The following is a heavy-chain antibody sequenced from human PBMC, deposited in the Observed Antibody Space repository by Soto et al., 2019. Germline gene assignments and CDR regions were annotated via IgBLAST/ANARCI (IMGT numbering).Heavy chain of an antibody. D-gene: IGHD3-16*02. CDR3: ARGFPLWFDP. Sequence: PGESLKISCKGSGYSFTSYWIGWVRQMPGKGLEWMGIIYPGDSDTRYSPSFQGQVTISADKSISTAYMELSSLRSEDTAVYYCARGFPLWFDPWGQGTLVTVSS. CDR1: GYSFTSYW. J-gene: IGHJ5*02. V-gene: IGHV5-51*01. CDR2: IYPGDSDT.